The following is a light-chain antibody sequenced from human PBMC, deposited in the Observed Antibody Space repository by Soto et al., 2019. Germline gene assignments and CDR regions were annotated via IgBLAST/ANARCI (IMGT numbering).Light chain of an antibody. CDR2: GAS. J-gene: IGKJ1*01. V-gene: IGKV3-20*01. CDR1: QSVSSSY. CDR3: QQYGRSPRS. Sequence: DIVLTQSPGTLSLSPGERATLSCRASQSVSSSYLAWYQQKPGQAPRLLIYGASSRATGIPDRFSGSGSGTDFTLTISRLEPEDFAVYYCQQYGRSPRSFGQGTKVEIK.